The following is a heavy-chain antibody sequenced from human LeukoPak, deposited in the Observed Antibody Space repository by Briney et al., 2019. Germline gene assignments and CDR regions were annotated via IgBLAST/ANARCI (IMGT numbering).Heavy chain of an antibody. J-gene: IGHJ2*01. V-gene: IGHV4-31*03. CDR2: IYYSGRT. CDR1: GGAISSGAYY. Sequence: PSQTLSLTCTVSGGAISSGAYYWSWIRQHPGKGLEWIGYIYYSGRTYYTPSLKSRVTISVDTSKNQFSLKLSSVPAADRAVYYCAGGAVNSHWYFDLWGRGTLVTVSS. CDR3: AGGAVNSHWYFDL. D-gene: IGHD2/OR15-2a*01.